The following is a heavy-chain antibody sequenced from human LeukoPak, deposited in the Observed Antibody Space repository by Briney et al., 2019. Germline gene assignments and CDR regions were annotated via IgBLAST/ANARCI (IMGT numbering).Heavy chain of an antibody. V-gene: IGHV4-39*01. CDR2: IYYSGST. D-gene: IGHD2-15*01. Sequence: SETLCLSCAVSGGSITIINDYSGSIRQPPGKGLEWIGSIYYSGSTYYNPSLKSRVSISVDTSKNQFSLKLSSVTAADAAAYYCARHSCSACNAFDSWGQGTMVTVSS. CDR3: ARHSCSACNAFDS. J-gene: IGHJ3*02. CDR1: GGSITIINDY.